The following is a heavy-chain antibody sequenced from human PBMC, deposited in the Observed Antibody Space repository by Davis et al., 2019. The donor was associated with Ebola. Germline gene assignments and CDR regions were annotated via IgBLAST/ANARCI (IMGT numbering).Heavy chain of an antibody. V-gene: IGHV1-46*01. Sequence: APVKVSCKASGYTFTSYYMHWVRQAPGQGLEWMGIINPSGGSTSYAQQFQGRVTMTRDTSTSTVYMELSSLGSEDTAVYYCARAHPPKGDIVVVPAAKGWFDPWGQGTLVTVSS. J-gene: IGHJ5*02. CDR1: GYTFTSYY. D-gene: IGHD2-2*01. CDR3: ARAHPPKGDIVVVPAAKGWFDP. CDR2: INPSGGST.